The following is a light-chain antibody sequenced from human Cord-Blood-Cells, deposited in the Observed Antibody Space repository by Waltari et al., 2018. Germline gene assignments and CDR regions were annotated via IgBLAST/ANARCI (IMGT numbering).Light chain of an antibody. V-gene: IGKV1-33*01. J-gene: IGKJ5*01. CDR3: QQYDNLLT. Sequence: DIQMTQSPSSLSASVGDRVTITCQASQDISNYLNWYQLKPGKAPKLLIYDASNLETGVPSSFSGSGSGTDYTFTISILQPEDIATYYCQQYDNLLTFGQGTRLEIK. CDR2: DAS. CDR1: QDISNY.